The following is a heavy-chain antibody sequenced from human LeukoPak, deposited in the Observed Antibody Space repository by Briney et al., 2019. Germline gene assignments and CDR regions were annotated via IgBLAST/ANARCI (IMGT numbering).Heavy chain of an antibody. CDR1: GGTFSSYA. J-gene: IGHJ4*02. V-gene: IGHV1-69*05. CDR2: IIPIFGTA. Sequence: SVKVSCKASGGTFSSYAISGVRQAPGQGLEWMGRIIPIFGTANYAQKFQGRVTITTDESTSTAYMELSSLRSEDTAVYYCARDPLGDYVWGSYFDWGQGTLVTVSS. D-gene: IGHD3-16*01. CDR3: ARDPLGDYVWGSYFD.